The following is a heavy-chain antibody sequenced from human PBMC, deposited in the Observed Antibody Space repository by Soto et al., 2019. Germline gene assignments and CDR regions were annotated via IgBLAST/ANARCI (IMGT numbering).Heavy chain of an antibody. CDR3: GGVRGGLDY. J-gene: IGHJ4*02. V-gene: IGHV3-7*05. Sequence: GGSLRLSCAASGFTFSSDYMTWVRQAPGKGLEWVSNIRKDGSKTYYLDSVRGRFTISRDNAKNSLYLQMNSLRAEDTAVYYCGGVRGGLDYWARGSSVTVSS. D-gene: IGHD1-26*01. CDR2: IRKDGSKT. CDR1: GFTFSSDY.